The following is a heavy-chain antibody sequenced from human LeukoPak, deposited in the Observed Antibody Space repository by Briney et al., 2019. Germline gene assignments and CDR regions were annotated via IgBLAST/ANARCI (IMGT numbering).Heavy chain of an antibody. Sequence: GGSLRLSCAASGFTFSNYWMSWVRQAPGKGLEWVANIKPDGSEKYYVDSVKGRFTISRDNAKNSLYLQMNSLRTEDTALYYCARGQQLVYWGQGTLATVSS. V-gene: IGHV3-7*04. D-gene: IGHD6-13*01. CDR2: IKPDGSEK. J-gene: IGHJ4*02. CDR3: ARGQQLVY. CDR1: GFTFSNYW.